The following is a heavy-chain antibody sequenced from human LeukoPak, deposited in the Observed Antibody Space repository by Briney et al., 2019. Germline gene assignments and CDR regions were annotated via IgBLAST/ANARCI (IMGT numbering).Heavy chain of an antibody. J-gene: IGHJ4*02. Sequence: GGSLRLSCAASGITFIKYSMTWVRQAPGKGLEWVSAITGSGAFTDYADSVKGRFTISRDNSRNMLYLQMHSLRAEDTAVYYCAKRSAESSGYFDYWGQGTLVTVSS. CDR1: GITFIKYS. D-gene: IGHD6-19*01. CDR2: ITGSGAFT. CDR3: AKRSAESSGYFDY. V-gene: IGHV3-23*01.